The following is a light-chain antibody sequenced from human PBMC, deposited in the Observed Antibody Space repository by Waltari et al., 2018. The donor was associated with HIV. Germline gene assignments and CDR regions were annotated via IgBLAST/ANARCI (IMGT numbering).Light chain of an antibody. J-gene: IGLJ3*02. CDR3: CSYAGTYTYVL. CDR2: EVI. CDR1: RRDLGGSDS. V-gene: IGLV2-11*01. Sequence: QSTLTQPPSVSGLPGHPVTISCTGTRRDLGGSDSVSWYLQHPGKVPKLIMYEVIKRPSGVPDRFTGSKSGNTASLTISGLQTEDEADYFFCSYAGTYTYVLFGGGTKLTVL.